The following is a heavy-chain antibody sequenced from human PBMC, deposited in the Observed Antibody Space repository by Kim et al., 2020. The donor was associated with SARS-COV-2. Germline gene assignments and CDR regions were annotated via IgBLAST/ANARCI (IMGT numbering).Heavy chain of an antibody. J-gene: IGHJ4*02. Sequence: GGSLRLSCAASGFTFSSHWMSWVRQAPGKGLEWVAHINPDGSENYYVDSMKGRFTISRDNAENSLSLLMNSLTAEDTAVYYCARWATSCRGLDYWGQGT. CDR1: GFTFSSHW. CDR3: ARWATSCRGLDY. V-gene: IGHV3-7*01. D-gene: IGHD3-10*01. CDR2: INPDGSEN.